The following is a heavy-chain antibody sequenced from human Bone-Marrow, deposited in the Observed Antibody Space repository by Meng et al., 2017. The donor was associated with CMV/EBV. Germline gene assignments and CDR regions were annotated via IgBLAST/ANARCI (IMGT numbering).Heavy chain of an antibody. CDR3: ARGPPYYGSGSPHFDN. CDR2: ISSSGSII. Sequence: LTFSNYHMSWVRQAPGKGLEWISYISSSGSIIYYTDSVKGRFTISRDNAKNSLYLQMNSLRAEDTAVYYCARGPPYYGSGSPHFDNWGQGALVTVSS. CDR1: LTFSNYH. V-gene: IGHV3-11*01. J-gene: IGHJ4*02. D-gene: IGHD3-10*01.